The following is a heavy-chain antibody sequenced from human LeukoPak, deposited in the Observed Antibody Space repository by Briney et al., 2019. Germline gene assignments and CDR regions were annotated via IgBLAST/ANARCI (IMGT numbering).Heavy chain of an antibody. CDR1: GYSISSGYY. V-gene: IGHV4-38-2*02. CDR2: IYHSGST. J-gene: IGHJ5*02. D-gene: IGHD5-12*01. CDR3: ARDHVDIVATRKYNWFDP. Sequence: SETLSLTCTVSGYSISSGYYWGWIRQPPGKGLEWIGSIYHSGSTYYNPSLKSRVTISVDTSKNQFSLKLSSVTAADTAVYYCARDHVDIVATRKYNWFDPWGQGTLVTVSS.